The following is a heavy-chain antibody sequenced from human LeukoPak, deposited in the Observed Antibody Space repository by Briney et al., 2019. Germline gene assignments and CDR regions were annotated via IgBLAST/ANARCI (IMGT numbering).Heavy chain of an antibody. CDR1: GGSISSYY. Sequence: SETLSLTCTVSGGSISSYYWSWIRQPPGKGLEWIGYIYYSGSTNYNPSLKSRGTISVDTSKNQFSLKLSSVTAADTAVYYCARQEGQGGATAFDYWGQGTLVTVSS. D-gene: IGHD1-26*01. CDR3: ARQEGQGGATAFDY. V-gene: IGHV4-59*08. J-gene: IGHJ4*02. CDR2: IYYSGST.